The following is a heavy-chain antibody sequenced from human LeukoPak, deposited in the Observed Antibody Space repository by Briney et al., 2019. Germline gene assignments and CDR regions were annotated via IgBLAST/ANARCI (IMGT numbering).Heavy chain of an antibody. CDR3: ARDLRWELDYYGMDV. CDR2: ISAYNGNT. D-gene: IGHD4-23*01. Sequence: ASVKVSCKASGYTFTSYGISWVRQAPGEGLEWMGWISAYNGNTNYAQKLQGRVTMTTDTSTSTTSMELRSLRSDDTAVYYCARDLRWELDYYGMDVGGKGTTVTVSS. CDR1: GYTFTSYG. J-gene: IGHJ6*04. V-gene: IGHV1-18*01.